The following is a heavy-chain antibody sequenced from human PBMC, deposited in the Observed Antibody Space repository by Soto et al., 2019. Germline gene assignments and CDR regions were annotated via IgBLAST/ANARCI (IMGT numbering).Heavy chain of an antibody. CDR3: AKSSVVVVAAIDY. V-gene: IGHV3-23*01. J-gene: IGHJ4*02. D-gene: IGHD2-15*01. Sequence: GSLRLSCAASGFTFSSYAMSWVRQAPGKGLEWVSAISGSGGSTYYADSVKGRFTISRDNSKNTLYLQMNSLRAEGTAVYYCAKSSVVVVAAIDYWGQGTLVTVSS. CDR1: GFTFSSYA. CDR2: ISGSGGST.